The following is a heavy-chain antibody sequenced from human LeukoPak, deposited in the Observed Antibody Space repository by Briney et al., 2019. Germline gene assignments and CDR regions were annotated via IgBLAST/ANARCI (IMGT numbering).Heavy chain of an antibody. CDR3: ARRILTGYLVETFDY. V-gene: IGHV4-39*07. CDR1: GGSISGSSYY. J-gene: IGHJ4*02. CDR2: IYYSGST. D-gene: IGHD3-9*01. Sequence: KASETLSLTFTVSGGSISGSSYYWGWIRQPPGKGLEWIGSIYYSGSTYYSPSLKSRVTISVDTSKNQFSLKLSSVTAADTAVYYCARRILTGYLVETFDYWGQGTLVTVSS.